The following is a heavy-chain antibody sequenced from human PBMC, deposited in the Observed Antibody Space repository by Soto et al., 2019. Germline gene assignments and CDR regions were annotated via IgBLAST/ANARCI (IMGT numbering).Heavy chain of an antibody. Sequence: ASVKVSCKASGYTFIDHAMHWVRQAPGQRLEWMGWINAANGNTKTSQKFQGRVTFTRDTSASTAYMDLSSLRSEDTAVYYCARDQRRDYDFWSGYSQGFDLWGPGTVVTVSS. D-gene: IGHD3-3*01. V-gene: IGHV1-3*01. CDR3: ARDQRRDYDFWSGYSQGFDL. CDR1: GYTFIDHA. J-gene: IGHJ5*02. CDR2: INAANGNT.